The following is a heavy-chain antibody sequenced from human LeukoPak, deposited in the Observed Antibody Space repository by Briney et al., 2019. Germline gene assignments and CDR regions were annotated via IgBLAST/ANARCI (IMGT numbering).Heavy chain of an antibody. CDR3: TTAVIRGLNAFDI. Sequence: GGSLRLSCAASGFTFSNVWMNWVRQAPGKGLEWVGRIKSKTDGGTTNYAAPVKGTFTISRDDSKNTLYLQMNSLKTEDTAVCYCTTAVIRGLNAFDIWGRGTMVTVSS. D-gene: IGHD3-10*01. J-gene: IGHJ3*02. CDR1: GFTFSNVW. V-gene: IGHV3-15*01. CDR2: IKSKTDGGTT.